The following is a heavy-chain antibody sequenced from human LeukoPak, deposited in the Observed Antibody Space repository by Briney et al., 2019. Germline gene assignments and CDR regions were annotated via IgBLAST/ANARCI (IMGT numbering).Heavy chain of an antibody. J-gene: IGHJ3*02. CDR1: GFTFSSYE. V-gene: IGHV3-48*03. Sequence: RPGGSLRLSCAASGFTFSSYEMNWVRQAPGKGLEWVSYISSSGSTIYYADSVKGRFTISRDNAKNSLYLQMNSLRAEDTAVYYCARARGSVDAFDIWGQGTMVTVSS. CDR3: ARARGSVDAFDI. CDR2: ISSSGSTI. D-gene: IGHD4-11*01.